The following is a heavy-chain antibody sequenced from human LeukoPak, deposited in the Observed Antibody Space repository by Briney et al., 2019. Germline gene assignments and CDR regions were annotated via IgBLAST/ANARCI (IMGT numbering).Heavy chain of an antibody. V-gene: IGHV3-53*01. Sequence: GGSLRLSCAASGFTVSSNYMSWVRQAPGKRLEWVSVIYSGGSTYYADSVKGRFTISRDNSKNTLYLQMNSPRAEDTAVYYCARVYSSGWPSDYWGQGTLVTVSS. CDR2: IYSGGST. D-gene: IGHD6-19*01. J-gene: IGHJ4*02. CDR3: ARVYSSGWPSDY. CDR1: GFTVSSNY.